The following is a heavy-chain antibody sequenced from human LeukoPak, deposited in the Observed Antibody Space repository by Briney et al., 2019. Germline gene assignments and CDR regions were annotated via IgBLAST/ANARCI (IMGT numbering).Heavy chain of an antibody. CDR1: GGSFSGYY. Sequence: SETLSLTCAVYGGSFSGYYWSWIRQPPGKGLEWIGEINHSGSTNYNPSLKSRVTISVDTSKNQFSLKLSSVTAADTAVYYCARAPRRNYNWNYAWFDPWGQGTLVTVSS. V-gene: IGHV4-34*01. CDR2: INHSGST. J-gene: IGHJ5*02. D-gene: IGHD1-7*01. CDR3: ARAPRRNYNWNYAWFDP.